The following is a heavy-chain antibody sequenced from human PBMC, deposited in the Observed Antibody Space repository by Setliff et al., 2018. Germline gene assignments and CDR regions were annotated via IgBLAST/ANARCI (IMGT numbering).Heavy chain of an antibody. CDR3: ARESRMVRGVITPTDN. CDR2: ISSSGSTI. V-gene: IGHV3-11*01. CDR1: GFTFSDYY. Sequence: PGGSLRLSCAASGFTFSDYYMSWIRQAPGKGLEWVSYISSSGSTIYYADSGKGRFTISRDNAKNSLYLQMNSLRAEDTAVYYCARESRMVRGVITPTDNWGQGTLVTVSS. J-gene: IGHJ4*02. D-gene: IGHD3-10*01.